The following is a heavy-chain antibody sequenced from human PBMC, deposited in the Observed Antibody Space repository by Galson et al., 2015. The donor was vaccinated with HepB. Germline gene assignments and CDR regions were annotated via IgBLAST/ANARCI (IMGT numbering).Heavy chain of an antibody. J-gene: IGHJ4*02. Sequence: SLRLSCAASGFTFSSYSMNWVRQAPGKGLEWVSSISSSSSYIYYADSVKGRFTISRDNAKNSLYLQMSSLRAEDTAVYYCARVPQFRITMVRGVIPKEREFDYWGQGTLVTVSS. CDR3: ARVPQFRITMVRGVIPKEREFDY. CDR1: GFTFSSYS. CDR2: ISSSSSYI. V-gene: IGHV3-21*01. D-gene: IGHD3-10*01.